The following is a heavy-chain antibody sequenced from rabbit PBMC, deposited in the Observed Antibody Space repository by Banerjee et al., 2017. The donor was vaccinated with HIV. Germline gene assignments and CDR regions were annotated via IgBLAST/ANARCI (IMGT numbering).Heavy chain of an antibody. V-gene: IGHV1S45*01. CDR3: ASSYATYTAFDP. CDR1: GLDFSSSYW. J-gene: IGHJ2*01. D-gene: IGHD6-1*01. Sequence: QEQLEESGGGLVQPEGSLTLTCKASGLDFSSSYWIYWVRQAPGKGLEWIGCIYGGDGSTYYASWAKGRFTISKTSSTTVTLQMTRLTAADTATYFCASSYATYTAFDPWGQGTLVTVS. CDR2: IYGGDGST.